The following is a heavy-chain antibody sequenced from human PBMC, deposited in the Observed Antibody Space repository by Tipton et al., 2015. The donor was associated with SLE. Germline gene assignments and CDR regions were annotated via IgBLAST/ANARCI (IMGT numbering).Heavy chain of an antibody. Sequence: QVQLVQSGAEVKKAGASVKVSCKASGYTFTNYGFSWVRQAPGQGLEWMGWISPYNGNINYAQRLQGRVTMTTDTSTSTAYMELRSLTSDDTAVYYCAREGRSGSVRFDYWGQGTLVTVSS. J-gene: IGHJ4*02. V-gene: IGHV1-18*04. CDR2: ISPYNGNI. CDR1: GYTFTNYG. D-gene: IGHD1-26*01. CDR3: AREGRSGSVRFDY.